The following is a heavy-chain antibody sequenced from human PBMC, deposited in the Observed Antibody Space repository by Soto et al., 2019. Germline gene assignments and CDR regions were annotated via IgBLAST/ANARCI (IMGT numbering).Heavy chain of an antibody. CDR1: GFTFNTYW. V-gene: IGHV3-7*03. CDR2: IKQDGSQK. Sequence: EVQLVESGGGLVQPGGSLTVSCAASGFTFNTYWKSWVRQAPGKGLEWVANIKQDGSQKYYVDSVKGRFTIYRDNAKNSLYLQMNTLRAEDTAIYYCARPYCSGGSCYNWFDPWGQGTLVTVSS. D-gene: IGHD2-15*01. J-gene: IGHJ5*02. CDR3: ARPYCSGGSCYNWFDP.